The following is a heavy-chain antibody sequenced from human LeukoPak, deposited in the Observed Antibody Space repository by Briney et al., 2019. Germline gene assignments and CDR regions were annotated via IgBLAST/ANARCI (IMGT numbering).Heavy chain of an antibody. CDR2: ISAYNGNT. CDR1: GYTFTSYG. J-gene: IGHJ4*02. D-gene: IGHD3-22*01. Sequence: ASVKVSSKASGYTFTSYGISWVRQAPGQGLEWMGWISAYNGNTNYAQKLQGRVTMTTDTSTSTAYMELRSLRSDDTAVYYCARDRARMYYYDSSGWYYFDYWGQGTLVTVSS. CDR3: ARDRARMYYYDSSGWYYFDY. V-gene: IGHV1-18*01.